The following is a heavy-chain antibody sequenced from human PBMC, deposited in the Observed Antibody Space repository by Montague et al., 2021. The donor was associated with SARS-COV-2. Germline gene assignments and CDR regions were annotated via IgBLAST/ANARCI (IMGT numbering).Heavy chain of an antibody. D-gene: IGHD4-17*01. CDR2: IKQDGSEE. CDR3: ARVGYGDYFDY. V-gene: IGHV3-7*01. CDR1: GFTFSSYW. Sequence: SLRLSCAASGFTFSSYWMSWVRQAPGKGLEWVANIKQDGSEEYYVDSVKGRFTISRDNAKNSLYLQMNSLRAEDTAVYYCARVGYGDYFDYWGQGTLVTVSS. J-gene: IGHJ4*02.